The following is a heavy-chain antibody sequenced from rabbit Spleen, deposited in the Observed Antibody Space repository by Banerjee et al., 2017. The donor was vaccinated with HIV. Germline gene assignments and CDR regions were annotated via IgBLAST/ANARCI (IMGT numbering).Heavy chain of an antibody. D-gene: IGHD1-1*01. CDR2: IYSTIHYT. Sequence: EQLEESGGGLVKPEGSLTLTCRDSGFSFSSGYDICWVRQAPGMGLEWIGYIYSTIHYTYYASWAKGRVPISRTSSTTVTLRMTSLTAADRATYFCARDLVGVIGWNFYLWGQCTLVTVS. J-gene: IGHJ4*01. CDR3: ARDLVGVIGWNFYL. CDR1: GFSFSSGYD. V-gene: IGHV1S45*01.